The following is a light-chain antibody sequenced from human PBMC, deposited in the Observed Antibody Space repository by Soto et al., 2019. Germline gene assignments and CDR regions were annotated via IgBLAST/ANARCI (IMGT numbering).Light chain of an antibody. J-gene: IGLJ2*01. CDR1: KLGDKY. CDR3: QAWDSSYVV. V-gene: IGLV3-1*01. Sequence: SYDLTQPPSVSVSPGQTASITCSGDKLGDKYACWYQQKPGQSPVLVIYQDSKRPSGIPERFSGSNSGNTATLTISGTQAMDEADYYCQAWDSSYVVFGGGTKVTVL. CDR2: QDS.